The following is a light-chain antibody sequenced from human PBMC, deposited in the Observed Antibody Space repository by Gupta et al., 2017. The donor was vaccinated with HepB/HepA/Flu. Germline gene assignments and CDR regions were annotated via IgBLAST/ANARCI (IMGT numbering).Light chain of an antibody. J-gene: IGLJ2*01. V-gene: IGLV4-69*01. CDR3: QTWGTAIHWT. CDR1: SAHSTYA. Sequence: QLVLTQSPSASASLGASVKLTCTLSSAHSTYAIAWHQQRPEKGFRYLMRVTSDGSHTKGDGIPDRFSGSSFGAERYLTISSLQPEDDGDYYCQTWGTAIHWTFGGGTKLTVL. CDR2: VTSDGSH.